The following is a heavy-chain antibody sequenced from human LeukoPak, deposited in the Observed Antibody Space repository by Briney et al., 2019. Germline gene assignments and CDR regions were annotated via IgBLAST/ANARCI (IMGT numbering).Heavy chain of an antibody. CDR3: ATAFITWGPGYYYMNV. Sequence: ASVKVSCKVSGDTLTELSMHWVRQAPGKGLEWMGGFDPEDGETIYAQKFQGRVTMTEDTSTDTAYMELSSLRSEDTAVYYCATAFITWGPGYYYMNVWAKGPRSPSP. D-gene: IGHD3-22*01. J-gene: IGHJ6*03. CDR1: GDTLTELS. CDR2: FDPEDGET. V-gene: IGHV1-24*01.